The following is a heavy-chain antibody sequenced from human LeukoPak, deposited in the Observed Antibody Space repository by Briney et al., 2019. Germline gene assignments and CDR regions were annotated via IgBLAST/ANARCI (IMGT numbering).Heavy chain of an antibody. V-gene: IGHV4-31*03. CDR3: SRGLDSRKLGY. D-gene: IGHD3-22*01. J-gene: IGHJ4*02. CDR2: IHPSGML. CDR1: GASFNSDDQY. Sequence: SETPSLTCTVSGASFNSDDQYWNWIRQSPGKGLEWIGSIHPSGMLYNNPSLESRVTMSRDTSKNQFSLNLSSVTAADTAVYFCSRGLDSRKLGYWGQGILVTVSS.